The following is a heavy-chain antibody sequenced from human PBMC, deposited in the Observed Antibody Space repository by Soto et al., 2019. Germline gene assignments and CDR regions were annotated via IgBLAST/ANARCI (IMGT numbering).Heavy chain of an antibody. V-gene: IGHV4-39*01. CDR2: IYYSGST. CDR3: ARFIAAAGYNWFDP. D-gene: IGHD6-13*01. Sequence: QLQLQESGPGLVKPSETLSLTCTVSGGSISSSSYYWGWIRQPPGKGLEWIGSIYYSGSTYYNPSLKRRVTISVDTSKNQCSLKLSSVTAADTAVYYCARFIAAAGYNWFDPWGQGTLVTVSS. CDR1: GGSISSSSYY. J-gene: IGHJ5*02.